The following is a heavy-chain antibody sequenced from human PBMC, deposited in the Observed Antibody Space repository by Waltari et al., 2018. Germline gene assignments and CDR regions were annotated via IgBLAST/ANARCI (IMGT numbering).Heavy chain of an antibody. CDR1: GFTFSSYS. CDR2: ISSSSSTI. CDR3: ARDRRQYYDSSGCPDY. V-gene: IGHV3-48*04. Sequence: EVQLVESGGGLVQPGGSLRLSCAASGFTFSSYSMTWVRQAPGKGLEWVSYISSSSSTIYYADSVKGRFTISRDNAKNSLYLQMNSLRAEDTAVYYCARDRRQYYDSSGCPDYWGQGTLVTVSS. J-gene: IGHJ4*02. D-gene: IGHD3-22*01.